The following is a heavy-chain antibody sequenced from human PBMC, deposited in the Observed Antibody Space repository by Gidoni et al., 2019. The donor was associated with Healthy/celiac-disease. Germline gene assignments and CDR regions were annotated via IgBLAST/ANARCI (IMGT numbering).Heavy chain of an antibody. CDR2: IKSKSDDGTT. V-gene: IGHV3-15*01. CDR1: GINFSNVW. Sequence: EVQLVESGGGLVKPGGSLSLSCAASGINFSNVWMTWVRQAPGQGQEWVGRIKSKSDDGTTDYAAPVKGRFTMTRDDSKTMVNLQMNSLKTEDTAVYYCTTGDSSSPFDYWGHGTLVTVSS. J-gene: IGHJ4*01. CDR3: TTGDSSSPFDY. D-gene: IGHD6-6*01.